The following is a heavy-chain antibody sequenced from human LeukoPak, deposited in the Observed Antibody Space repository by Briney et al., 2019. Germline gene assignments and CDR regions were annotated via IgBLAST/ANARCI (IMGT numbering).Heavy chain of an antibody. D-gene: IGHD3-10*01. CDR1: GYTFTAYY. V-gene: IGHV1-2*02. CDR2: INPNSCFT. Sequence: ASVKVSCKASGYTFTAYYMHWLRQAPGQGRDWMGLINPNSCFTNYAKKFQGRDTMTRDTSISTAYMDVTRLRSDDTAVYYCARDRTTMIRGIYPGDYWGQGTLVTVSS. CDR3: ARDRTTMIRGIYPGDY. J-gene: IGHJ4*02.